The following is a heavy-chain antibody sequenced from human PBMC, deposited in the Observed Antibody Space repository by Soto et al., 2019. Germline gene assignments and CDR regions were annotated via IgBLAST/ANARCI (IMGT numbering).Heavy chain of an antibody. V-gene: IGHV1-46*01. Sequence: QVQLVQSGAEVKKPGASVIVSCKASGYFFASFSMHWVRQAPGQGLEWMGMINPSVGSTSYAQQFGGRVTKTGDTATSTVYMELKGPRAEDTAVYYCARECAGRDEFESSGAFDYWGQGALVTVSS. J-gene: IGHJ4*02. CDR3: ARECAGRDEFESSGAFDY. CDR1: GYFFASFS. CDR2: INPSVGST. D-gene: IGHD3-22*01.